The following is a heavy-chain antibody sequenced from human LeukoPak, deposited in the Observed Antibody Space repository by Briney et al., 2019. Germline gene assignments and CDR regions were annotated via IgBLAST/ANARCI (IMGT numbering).Heavy chain of an antibody. CDR3: ARLEKGTMIY. Sequence: GESLKISCKASGYSFTSYWVAWVRQMPGKGLEWMGIIYPGDSDIRYSPSFQGQVTFSADKSISTAYLQWSSLKASDTAMYYCARLEKGTMIYWGQGTLVTVSS. V-gene: IGHV5-51*01. J-gene: IGHJ1*01. CDR1: GYSFTSYW. D-gene: IGHD3-22*01. CDR2: IYPGDSDI.